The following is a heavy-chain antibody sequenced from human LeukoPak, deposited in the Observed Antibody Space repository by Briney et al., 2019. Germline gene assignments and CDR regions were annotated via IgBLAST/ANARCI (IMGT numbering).Heavy chain of an antibody. CDR2: ICKSGGST. Sequence: PGGSLRLSCAGSGFTFSNFAMSWVRQAPGRGLEWVSAICKSGGSTFYADSVRGRFTISRDNSKNTLFLQMNSLRAEDTAVYYCAKDLESAYDCAGHYSPFDSWAQGTLVTVSS. CDR3: AKDLESAYDCAGHYSPFDS. D-gene: IGHD3-22*01. CDR1: GFTFSNFA. V-gene: IGHV3-23*01. J-gene: IGHJ4*02.